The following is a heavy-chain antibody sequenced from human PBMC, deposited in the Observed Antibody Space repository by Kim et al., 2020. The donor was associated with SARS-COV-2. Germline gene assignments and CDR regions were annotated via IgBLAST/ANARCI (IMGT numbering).Heavy chain of an antibody. CDR2: IRSKAYGVTT. J-gene: IGHJ4*02. V-gene: IGHV3-49*03. Sequence: GGSLRLSCTASGFTFGDYAMSWFRQAPGKGLEWVCFIRSKAYGVTTEYAASVKGRFTISRDDSKSIAYLQMNSLKTEDTAVYYCTRVGVWGSYRDSSFDCWGQGSLVTVSS. CDR3: TRVGVWGSYRDSSFDC. CDR1: GFTFGDYA. D-gene: IGHD3-16*02.